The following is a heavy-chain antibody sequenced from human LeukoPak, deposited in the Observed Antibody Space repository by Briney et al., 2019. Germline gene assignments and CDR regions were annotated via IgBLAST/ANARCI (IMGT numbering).Heavy chain of an antibody. V-gene: IGHV4-31*03. J-gene: IGHJ6*02. CDR2: IYYSGST. Sequence: PSETLSLTCTVSGGSISSGGYYWSWIRQHPGKGLEWIGYIYYSGSTYYNPSLKSRVTISVDTSKNQFSLKLSSVTAADTAVCYCARSALRRPRGGMDVWGQGTTVIVSS. D-gene: IGHD3-16*01. CDR3: ARSALRRPRGGMDV. CDR1: GGSISSGGYY.